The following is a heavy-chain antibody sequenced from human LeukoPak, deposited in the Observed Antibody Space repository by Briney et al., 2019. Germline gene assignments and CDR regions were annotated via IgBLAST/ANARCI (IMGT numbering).Heavy chain of an antibody. CDR3: AKQYIVVVPTTMFFKTEFDF. J-gene: IGHJ4*01. CDR1: GFPFSNYA. V-gene: IGHV3-23*01. D-gene: IGHD2-2*01. Sequence: SGGSLRLSCAACGFPFSNYAMSWVRQAPGKGLEWVSAIGASGDNTYYADSVKGRFTISRDNSKNSLYLQMNSLRPEDTAVYYCAKQYIVVVPTTMFFKTEFDFWGQGTLVTVSS. CDR2: IGASGDNT.